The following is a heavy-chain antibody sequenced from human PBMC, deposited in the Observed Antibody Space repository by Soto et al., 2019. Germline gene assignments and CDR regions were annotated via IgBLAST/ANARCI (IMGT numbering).Heavy chain of an antibody. J-gene: IGHJ4*02. CDR2: IGVSSDA. CDR3: AKNYFFDS. CDR1: GFTFSSYA. Sequence: EVQLLESGGGLVQPGESLRLSCAASGFTFSSYAMSWARQAPGKGLEWVSSIGVSSDAYYADYVKGRFTISRANSRNTMYLQMNSLRAEDTALYYCAKNYFFDSWGQGTLVTVSS. V-gene: IGHV3-23*01.